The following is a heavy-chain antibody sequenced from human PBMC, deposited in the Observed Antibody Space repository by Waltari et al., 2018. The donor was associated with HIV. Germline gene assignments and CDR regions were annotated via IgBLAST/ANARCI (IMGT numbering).Heavy chain of an antibody. D-gene: IGHD5-18*01. CDR3: AKHMTALVPFDY. Sequence: QLQLQESGPGLVKPSETLSLTCSVSGGSLRSSRYYWGWIRQPPGKGLEWIGSIYYSGSTYYNPSLKSRVTISVDTSKNQFSLNLNSVTAADTAVYFCAKHMTALVPFDYWGQGTLVTVSS. J-gene: IGHJ4*02. CDR2: IYYSGST. CDR1: GGSLRSSRYY. V-gene: IGHV4-39*01.